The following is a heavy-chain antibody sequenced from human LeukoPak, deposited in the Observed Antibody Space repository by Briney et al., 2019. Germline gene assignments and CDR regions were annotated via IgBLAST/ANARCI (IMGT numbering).Heavy chain of an antibody. CDR2: INPNSGGT. J-gene: IGHJ2*01. Sequence: GASVKVSCKASGYTFTGYYMHWVRQPPGQGLEWMGWINPNSGGTKYAQKFQGRVTMTRDTSISTAYMELSRLRSDDTAVYYCARVTGTRRYWYFDLWGRGTLVTVSS. D-gene: IGHD1-1*01. CDR1: GYTFTGYY. CDR3: ARVTGTRRYWYFDL. V-gene: IGHV1-2*02.